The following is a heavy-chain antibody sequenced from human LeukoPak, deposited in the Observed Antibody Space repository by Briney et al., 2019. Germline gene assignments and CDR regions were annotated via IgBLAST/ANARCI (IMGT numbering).Heavy chain of an antibody. J-gene: IGHJ4*02. CDR2: INHSGST. Sequence: PSETLSLTCAVYGGSFSGYYWSWIRQPPGKGLEWIGEINHSGSTNYNPSLKSRVTISVDTSKNQFSLKLSSVTAADTAVYYCARQLRGGYFDYWGQGTLVTVSS. CDR1: GGSFSGYY. V-gene: IGHV4-34*01. CDR3: ARQLRGGYFDY. D-gene: IGHD6-6*01.